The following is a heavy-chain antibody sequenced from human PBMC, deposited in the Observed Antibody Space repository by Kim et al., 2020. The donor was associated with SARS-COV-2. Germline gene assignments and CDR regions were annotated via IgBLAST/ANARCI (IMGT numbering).Heavy chain of an antibody. CDR1: GYTFTSYG. D-gene: IGHD1-1*01. CDR2: ISAYNGNT. CDR3: ARYSGNDPRPRTYYYYGMDV. V-gene: IGHV1-18*01. Sequence: ASVKVSCKASGYTFTSYGISWVRQAPGQGLEWMGWISAYNGNTNYAQKLQGRVTMTTDTSTSTAYMELRSLRSDDTAVYYCARYSGNDPRPRTYYYYGMDVWGQGTTVTVSS. J-gene: IGHJ6*02.